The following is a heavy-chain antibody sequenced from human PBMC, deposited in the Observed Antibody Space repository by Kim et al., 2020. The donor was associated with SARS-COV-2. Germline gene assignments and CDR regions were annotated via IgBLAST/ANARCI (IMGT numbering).Heavy chain of an antibody. CDR3: VKGLYYVDY. J-gene: IGHJ4*02. CDR2: ISSSGT. V-gene: IGHV3-23*01. Sequence: GGSLRLSCAASGFAFSTIAMNWVRQAPGRGLECVSTISSSGTNYADSVKGRFTISRDDSKNMLYLQMNSLRGEDTATYYCVKGLYYVDYWGQGTLVTVGS. D-gene: IGHD3-10*01. CDR1: GFAFSTIA.